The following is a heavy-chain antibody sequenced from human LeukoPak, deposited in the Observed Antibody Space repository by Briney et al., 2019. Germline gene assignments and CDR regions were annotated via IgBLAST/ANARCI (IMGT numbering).Heavy chain of an antibody. V-gene: IGHV4-34*01. J-gene: IGHJ4*02. CDR2: INQSGNT. CDR1: GGSFSGYY. D-gene: IGHD1-26*01. CDR3: ARKVGGGNFDY. Sequence: SETLSLTCAVYGGSFSGYYWSWIRQPPGKGLEWIGEINQSGNTNYNPSLKSRVTLSVDTSENQFSLKLSSVTAADTAVYYCARKVGGGNFDYWGQGTLVTVSS.